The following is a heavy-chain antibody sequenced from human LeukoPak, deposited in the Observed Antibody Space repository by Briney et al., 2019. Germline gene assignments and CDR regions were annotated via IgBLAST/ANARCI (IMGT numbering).Heavy chain of an antibody. J-gene: IGHJ4*02. CDR1: GYTFTSYY. CDR2: INPSGGST. D-gene: IGHD2-21*02. V-gene: IGHV1-46*01. CDR3: ARHPAYCGGDCYSVFDY. Sequence: GASVKVSCKASGYTFTSYYMHWVRQAPGQGLEWMGIINPSGGSTSYAQKFQGRVTMTRDTSTSTVYMELSSLRSEDTAVYYCARHPAYCGGDCYSVFDYWGQGTLVTVSS.